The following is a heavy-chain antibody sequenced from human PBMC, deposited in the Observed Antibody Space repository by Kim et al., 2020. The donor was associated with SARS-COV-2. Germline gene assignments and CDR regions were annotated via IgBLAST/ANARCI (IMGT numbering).Heavy chain of an antibody. Sequence: SYADSVKGRFSISRDNAKNTLYLQMNSLRAEDTAVYYCARALAVTGTGGYYWGQGILVTVSS. D-gene: IGHD6-19*01. J-gene: IGHJ4*02. V-gene: IGHV3-74*01. CDR3: ARALAVTGTGGYY.